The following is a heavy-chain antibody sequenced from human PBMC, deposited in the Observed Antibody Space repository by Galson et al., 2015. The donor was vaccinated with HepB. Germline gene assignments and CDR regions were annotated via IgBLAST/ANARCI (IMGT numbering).Heavy chain of an antibody. D-gene: IGHD3-3*01. CDR3: ARERVVIPPTGMDV. V-gene: IGHV3-11*01. Sequence: SLRLSCAASGFRFSDYNMNWIRQAPGKGLEWVSYITSGDSTRYYADSVKGRFTISRDNAKNSLYLQMNSLRAEDTAVYYCARERVVIPPTGMDVWGQGTTVTVSS. CDR1: GFRFSDYN. CDR2: ITSGDSTR. J-gene: IGHJ6*02.